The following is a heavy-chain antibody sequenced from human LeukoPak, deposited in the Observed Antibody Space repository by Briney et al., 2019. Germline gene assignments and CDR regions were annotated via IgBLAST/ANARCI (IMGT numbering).Heavy chain of an antibody. Sequence: PSETLSLTCTVSGGSISSYYWSWIRQPPGKGLEWIGYIYYSGSTNYNPSLKSRVSISVDTSKNQFSLKLSSVTAADTAVYYCARWACGDNRKFDHWGQGYLVTVSS. CDR2: IYYSGST. D-gene: IGHD1-1*01. CDR3: ARWACGDNRKFDH. J-gene: IGHJ4*02. CDR1: GGSISSYY. V-gene: IGHV4-59*01.